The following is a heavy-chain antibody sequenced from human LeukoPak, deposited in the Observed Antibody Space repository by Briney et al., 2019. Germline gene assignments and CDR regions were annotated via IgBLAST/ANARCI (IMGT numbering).Heavy chain of an antibody. D-gene: IGHD5-18*01. V-gene: IGHV3-13*01. CDR1: GFTLGSHD. CDR3: VREARGYHYTYFDD. CDR2: VSSGFPA. Sequence: GGSLRLSCTASGFTLGSHDMHWVRQIPGQGLEWVAAVSSGFPAFFADSVEGRVTVSREDARDSLYLKMNSLRAGDTAVYYCVREARGYHYTYFDDWGQGTLVTVSS. J-gene: IGHJ4*02.